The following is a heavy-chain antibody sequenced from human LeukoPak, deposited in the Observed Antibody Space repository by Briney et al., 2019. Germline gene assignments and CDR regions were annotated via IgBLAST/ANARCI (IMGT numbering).Heavy chain of an antibody. CDR2: IHDSGST. Sequence: SETLSLTCTVSGGSISNDYWSWIRQSPGKGLEWIGYIHDSGSTNSNPSLKSRVTISIDTSKNQFSLKMRSVTAADTAMYYCARGRVFRGYALDVWGEGTTVTVSS. D-gene: IGHD3-10*02. CDR1: GGSISNDY. CDR3: ARGRVFRGYALDV. J-gene: IGHJ6*04. V-gene: IGHV4-59*01.